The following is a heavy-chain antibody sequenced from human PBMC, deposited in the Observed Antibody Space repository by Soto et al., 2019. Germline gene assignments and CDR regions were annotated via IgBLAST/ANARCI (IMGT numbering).Heavy chain of an antibody. D-gene: IGHD4-17*01. CDR2: IKSKTDGGTT. Sequence: GGSLRLSCAASGFTFSNAWMNWVRQAPGKGLEWVGRIKSKTDGGTTDYAAPVKGRFTISRDDSKNTLYLQMNRLKTEDTAVYYCTTLTHYVIGVRGVDYYYGMDVWGQGTTVTVSS. CDR1: GFTFSNAW. V-gene: IGHV3-15*07. J-gene: IGHJ6*02. CDR3: TTLTHYVIGVRGVDYYYGMDV.